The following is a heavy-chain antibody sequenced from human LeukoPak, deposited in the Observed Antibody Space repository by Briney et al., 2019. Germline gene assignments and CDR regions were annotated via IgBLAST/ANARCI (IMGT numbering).Heavy chain of an antibody. D-gene: IGHD2-8*01. CDR3: ARDCSNSLCYADY. CDR1: GXTFSTYW. J-gene: IGHJ4*02. Sequence: GGSLRLSCAASGXTFSTYWMTWVRQAPGKGLEWVAMIKQDGSEKYYVDSVKGRFTISRDNAKNSLYMQMNSLRAEDTAVYYCARDCSNSLCYADYWGQGTLVTVSS. CDR2: IKQDGSEK. V-gene: IGHV3-7*05.